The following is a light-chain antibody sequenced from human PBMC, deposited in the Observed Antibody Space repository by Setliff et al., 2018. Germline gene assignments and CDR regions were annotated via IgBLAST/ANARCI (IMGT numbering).Light chain of an antibody. CDR2: GST. CDR3: QSYDTSLGRDV. CDR1: SSSIGAGYD. J-gene: IGLJ1*01. V-gene: IGLV1-40*01. Sequence: QSVLTQPPSVSGAPGQRVTISCTGSSSSIGAGYDVQWYHQLPGTAPKLLIYGSTKRPSGVPDRFSGSKSGPSASLAIAGLQAEDEADYYCQSYDTSLGRDVFGTGTKV.